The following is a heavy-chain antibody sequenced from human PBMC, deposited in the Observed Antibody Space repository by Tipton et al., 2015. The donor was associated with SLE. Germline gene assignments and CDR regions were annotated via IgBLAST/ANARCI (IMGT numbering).Heavy chain of an antibody. CDR1: GGSFSGYY. Sequence: TLSLTCAVYGGSFSGYYWSWIRQPPGKGLEWIGEINHSGSTNYNPSLKSRVTISVDTSKNQFSLKLSSMTAADTAVYYCASAPRGSYSWFDPWGQGTLVTVSS. D-gene: IGHD3-10*01. CDR2: INHSGST. J-gene: IGHJ5*02. V-gene: IGHV4-34*01. CDR3: ASAPRGSYSWFDP.